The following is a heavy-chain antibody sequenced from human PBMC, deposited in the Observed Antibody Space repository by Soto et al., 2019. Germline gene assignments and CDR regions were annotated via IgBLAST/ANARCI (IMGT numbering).Heavy chain of an antibody. Sequence: RLSCAASGFTFSSYTMNWVRQAPGKGLEWVSSITSIGTYIYYADSVKGRFTISRDNTKNSLYLQMNSLRAEDTAVYYCARDLGYGSSWHVYYYYGMDVWGQGTTVTVSS. CDR3: ARDLGYGSSWHVYYYYGMDV. J-gene: IGHJ6*02. CDR1: GFTFSSYT. V-gene: IGHV3-21*01. D-gene: IGHD6-13*01. CDR2: ITSIGTYI.